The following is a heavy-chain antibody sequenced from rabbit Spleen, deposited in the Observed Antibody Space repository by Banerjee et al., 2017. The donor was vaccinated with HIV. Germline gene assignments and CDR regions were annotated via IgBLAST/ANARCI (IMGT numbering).Heavy chain of an antibody. J-gene: IGHJ4*01. CDR2: INTATGKA. CDR1: GFSFSDRDV. V-gene: IGHV1S45*01. Sequence: QEQLVESGGGLVKPEGSLTLTCKASGFSFSDRDVMCWVRQAPGKGLEWIACINTATGKAVYASWAKGRFTISKTSSTTVTLQMTSLTAADTATYFCARDLATVVGWNFYLWGQGTLVTVS. D-gene: IGHD3-1*01. CDR3: ARDLATVVGWNFYL.